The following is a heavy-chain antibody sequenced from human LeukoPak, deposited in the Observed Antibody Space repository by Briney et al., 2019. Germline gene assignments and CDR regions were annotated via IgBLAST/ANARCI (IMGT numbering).Heavy chain of an antibody. V-gene: IGHV3-74*01. CDR3: VRDILLSDYGDN. J-gene: IGHJ4*02. D-gene: IGHD3-9*01. Sequence: GGSLRLSCEASRFTFSSYWMHWVRQAPGKGLVWVSRINSDGSSTNYVDSVKGRFTISRDNAKNTLYLQMNSLRAEDTAVYYCVRDILLSDYGDNWGQGALVTVSS. CDR1: RFTFSSYW. CDR2: INSDGSST.